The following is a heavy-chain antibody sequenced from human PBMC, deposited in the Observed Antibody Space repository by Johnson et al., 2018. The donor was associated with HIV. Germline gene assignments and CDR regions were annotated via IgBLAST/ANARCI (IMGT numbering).Heavy chain of an antibody. CDR2: ISWNSGSI. CDR3: ARDVIKVIAALYDAFDI. J-gene: IGHJ3*02. CDR1: GFPFDDYA. V-gene: IGHV3-9*01. D-gene: IGHD6-6*01. Sequence: VESGGGLVQPGRSLRLSCAASGFPFDDYAMHWVRQAPGKGLEWVSGISWNSGSIGYADSVKGRFTISRDNSKNTLYLQMNSLRSYDTTVYYCARDVIKVIAALYDAFDIWGQGTMVTVSS.